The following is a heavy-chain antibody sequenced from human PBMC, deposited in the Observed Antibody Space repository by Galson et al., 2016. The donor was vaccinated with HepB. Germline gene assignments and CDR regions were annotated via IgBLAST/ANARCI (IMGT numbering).Heavy chain of an antibody. Sequence: SVKVSCKASGYTFTSYGVAWVRQAPGQGLEWMGWLNTYNGNTNSAQKYQGRVTMTTDTSTNTAHLELRSLRSDDTAVYYCARARSLTYPFDSWGQGTLVTVSS. CDR1: GYTFTSYG. CDR3: ARARSLTYPFDS. CDR2: LNTYNGNT. D-gene: IGHD3-10*01. V-gene: IGHV1-18*01. J-gene: IGHJ4*02.